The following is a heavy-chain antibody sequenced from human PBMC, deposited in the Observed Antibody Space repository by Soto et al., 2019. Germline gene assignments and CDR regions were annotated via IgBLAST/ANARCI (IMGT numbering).Heavy chain of an antibody. CDR3: AVFKAGAGGNGY. CDR2: QTGST. D-gene: IGHD6-19*01. J-gene: IGHJ4*02. Sequence: QVQLQESGPGLIKPSETLSLTCTVSGGSVTSGSYHWTWIRQPPGKGLEWIGQTGSTNYNPSLKSRIIISVDTSKNQFSLSLSSVTAADTAVYYCAVFKAGAGGNGYWGQGTQVTVSS. V-gene: IGHV4-61*01. CDR1: GGSVTSGSYH.